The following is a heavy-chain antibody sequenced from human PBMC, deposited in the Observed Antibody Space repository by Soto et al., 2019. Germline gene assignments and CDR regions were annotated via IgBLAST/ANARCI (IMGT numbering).Heavy chain of an antibody. CDR3: ATLLVVVAASAYCGGDCPSYYFDY. D-gene: IGHD2-21*01. J-gene: IGHJ4*02. CDR1: GYTLTELS. V-gene: IGHV1-24*01. Sequence: ASVKVSCKVSGYTLTELSMHWVRQAPGKGLEWMGGFDPEDGETIYAQKFQGRVTMTEDTSTDTAYMELSSLRSEDTAVYYCATLLVVVAASAYCGGDCPSYYFDYWGQGTLVTVSS. CDR2: FDPEDGET.